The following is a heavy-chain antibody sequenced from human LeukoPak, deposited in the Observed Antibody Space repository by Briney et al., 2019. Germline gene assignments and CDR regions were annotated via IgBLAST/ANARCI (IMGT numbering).Heavy chain of an antibody. Sequence: PGGSLRLSCAASGFTFSSYAMSWVRQAPGKGLEWVSAISGSGGSTYYADSVKGRFTISRDTSKNTVYLQMNSLRADDTALYYCAKQGGVSYYAHIDYWGQGTLVTVSS. D-gene: IGHD3-10*01. CDR3: AKQGGVSYYAHIDY. J-gene: IGHJ4*02. CDR1: GFTFSSYA. V-gene: IGHV3-23*01. CDR2: ISGSGGST.